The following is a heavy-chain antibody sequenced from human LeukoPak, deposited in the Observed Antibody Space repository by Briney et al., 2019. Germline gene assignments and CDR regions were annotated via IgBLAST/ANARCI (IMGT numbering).Heavy chain of an antibody. D-gene: IGHD6-13*01. CDR3: AKGDPWQLVRAPASYYGMDV. J-gene: IGHJ6*02. CDR2: ISWNSGSI. V-gene: IGHV3-9*01. Sequence: GRSLRLSCAASGFTFDDYAMHWVRQAPGKGLEWVSGISWNSGSIGYADSVKGRFTISRDNAKNSLYLQMNSLRAEDTALYYCAKGDPWQLVRAPASYYGMDVWGQGTTVTVSS. CDR1: GFTFDDYA.